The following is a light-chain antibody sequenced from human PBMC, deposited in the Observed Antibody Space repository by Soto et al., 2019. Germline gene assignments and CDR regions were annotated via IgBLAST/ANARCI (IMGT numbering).Light chain of an antibody. V-gene: IGLV2-14*01. CDR3: GSYRISTAV. Sequence: QSVLTQPASVSGSPGQSSTISCTGTSSDVGGYNYVSWYQQYPGKAPKLMIYDVTNRPSGVSNRFSGSKSGNTASLTISGLQAEDDADYYCGSYRISTAVFGTGTEVTVL. CDR1: SSDVGGYNY. J-gene: IGLJ1*01. CDR2: DVT.